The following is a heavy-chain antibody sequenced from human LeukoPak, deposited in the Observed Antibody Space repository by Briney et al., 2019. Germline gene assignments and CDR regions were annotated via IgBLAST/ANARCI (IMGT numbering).Heavy chain of an antibody. Sequence: GGSLRLSCAASGFTFSDYYMSWIRQAPGKGLEWVSYISSSGSTIYYADSVKGRFTISRDDSKSIAYLQMNSLKTEDTAVYYCTTPLGYCSSTSCLDFDYWGQGTLVTVSS. J-gene: IGHJ4*02. CDR2: ISSSGSTI. V-gene: IGHV3-11*01. CDR3: TTPLGYCSSTSCLDFDY. CDR1: GFTFSDYY. D-gene: IGHD2-2*01.